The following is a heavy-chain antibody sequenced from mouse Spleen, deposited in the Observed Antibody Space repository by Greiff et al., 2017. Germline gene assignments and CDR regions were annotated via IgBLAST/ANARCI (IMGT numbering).Heavy chain of an antibody. D-gene: IGHD1-1*01. J-gene: IGHJ1*01. V-gene: IGHV5-9*04. CDR1: GFTFSSYA. CDR2: ISSGGGNT. Sequence: EVKLVESGGGLVKLGGSLKLSCAASGFTFSSYAMSWVRQTPEKRLEWVATISSGGGNTYYPDSVKGRFTISRDNAKNTLYLQMSSLKSEDTAMYYCARQVGRSFGYFDVWGAGTTVTVSS. CDR3: ARQVGRSFGYFDV.